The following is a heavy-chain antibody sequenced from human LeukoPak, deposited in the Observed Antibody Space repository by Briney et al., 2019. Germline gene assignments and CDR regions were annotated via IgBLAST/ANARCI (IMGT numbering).Heavy chain of an antibody. J-gene: IGHJ6*02. Sequence: GGSLSLSCAASGFTFSNYCMHWVRQAPGKGLGWVAVISYDGSNKYYRGSVKDRFTISRDNSKNTLYLQMNSLRAEDTAVYYCAKAPYYDFWSGYYPPYYYGMDVWGQGTTVTVSS. V-gene: IGHV3-30*18. D-gene: IGHD3-3*01. CDR2: ISYDGSNK. CDR3: AKAPYYDFWSGYYPPYYYGMDV. CDR1: GFTFSNYC.